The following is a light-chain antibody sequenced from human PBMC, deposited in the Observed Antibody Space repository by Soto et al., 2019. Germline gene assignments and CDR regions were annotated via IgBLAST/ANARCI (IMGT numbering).Light chain of an antibody. CDR3: HQYGSAPFT. V-gene: IGKV3-20*01. Sequence: EIVLTQSPGTLSLSPGDRATLSCRASQGVSANSLARYQHKVGQAPRFLIYGAFSRATGIPDRFSGNGSETDFTLTISRLEPEDFAEYFCHQYGSAPFTFGPGTKVDIK. J-gene: IGKJ3*01. CDR2: GAF. CDR1: QGVSANS.